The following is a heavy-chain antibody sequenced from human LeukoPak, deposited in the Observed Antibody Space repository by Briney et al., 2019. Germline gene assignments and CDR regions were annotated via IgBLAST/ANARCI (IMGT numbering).Heavy chain of an antibody. CDR3: ARDKLSSGWSFDY. Sequence: GGSLRLSCAASGFTFSSYSMNWVRQAPGKGLEWVSSISSSSSYIYYADSVKGRFTISRDNAKNSLYLQMNSLRAEDTAVYYCARDKLSSGWSFDYWGQGTLVTVSS. V-gene: IGHV3-21*01. J-gene: IGHJ4*02. CDR1: GFTFSSYS. D-gene: IGHD6-19*01. CDR2: ISSSSSYI.